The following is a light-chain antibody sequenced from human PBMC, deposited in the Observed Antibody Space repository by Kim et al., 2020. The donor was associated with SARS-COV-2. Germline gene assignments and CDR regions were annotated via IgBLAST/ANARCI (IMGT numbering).Light chain of an antibody. J-gene: IGKJ5*01. CDR2: DAS. Sequence: ASVGDRVTITCRASQDITNYLNWYQQKLGRAPRLLIYDASNLETGVPSRFSGSGSGTHFTFTISSLRPEDIATYYCQQYDKIPGTFGQGTRLEIK. CDR3: QQYDKIPGT. V-gene: IGKV1-33*01. CDR1: QDITNY.